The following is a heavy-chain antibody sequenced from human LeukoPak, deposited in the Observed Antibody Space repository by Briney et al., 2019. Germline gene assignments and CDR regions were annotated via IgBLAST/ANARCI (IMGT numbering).Heavy chain of an antibody. CDR2: INHSGST. Sequence: SETLSLTCAVYGGSFSGYYWSWIRQPPGKGLEWIGEINHSGSTNYNPSLKSRVTISVDTSKNQFSLKLSSVTAADTAVYYCARVAPGAYYYDSSGPIDYWGQGTLVTVSS. CDR1: GGSFSGYY. D-gene: IGHD3-22*01. CDR3: ARVAPGAYYYDSSGPIDY. J-gene: IGHJ4*02. V-gene: IGHV4-34*01.